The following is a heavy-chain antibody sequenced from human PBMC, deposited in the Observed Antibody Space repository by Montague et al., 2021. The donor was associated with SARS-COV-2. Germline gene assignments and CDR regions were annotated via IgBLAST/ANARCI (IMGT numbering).Heavy chain of an antibody. CDR2: IYTSGET. Sequence: TLSLTCTVSGASISSGGYHWSWIRQPPGKALEWIGCIYTSGETMYNPSLKSRVTLAMDTSKNQLSLRLTSVTAADTAVYYCGRGPRWGAFSLLFDCWGQGTLVTVSS. CDR1: GASISSGGYH. J-gene: IGHJ4*02. V-gene: IGHV4-31*03. D-gene: IGHD3-16*02. CDR3: GRGPRWGAFSLLFDC.